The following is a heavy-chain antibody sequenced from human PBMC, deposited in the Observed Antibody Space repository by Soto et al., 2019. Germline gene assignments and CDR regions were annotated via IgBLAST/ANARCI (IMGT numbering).Heavy chain of an antibody. CDR2: IIPILGIA. V-gene: IGHV1-69*08. CDR3: AREPTIVVVPATLGGDAFDI. CDR1: GGTFSSYT. J-gene: IGHJ3*02. D-gene: IGHD2-2*01. Sequence: QVQLVQSGAEVKKPGSSVKVSCKASGGTFSSYTISWVRQAPGQGLEWMGRIIPILGIANYAQKFQGRVTITADKSTSTAYMELSSLISEDTAVYYCAREPTIVVVPATLGGDAFDIWGQGTMVTVSS.